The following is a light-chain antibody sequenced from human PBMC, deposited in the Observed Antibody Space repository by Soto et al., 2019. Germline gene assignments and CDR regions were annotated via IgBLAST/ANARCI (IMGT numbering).Light chain of an antibody. V-gene: IGKV3-15*01. CDR3: QQYGSSPIT. CDR1: QSVNSN. CDR2: AAS. Sequence: EIVMTQSPAALSVSPGERATLSCRASQSVNSNLAWYQQKPGQAPRLLIYAASTRATGIPARFSGSGSGTDFTLTISRLEPEDFAVYYCQQYGSSPITFGQGTRLEIK. J-gene: IGKJ5*01.